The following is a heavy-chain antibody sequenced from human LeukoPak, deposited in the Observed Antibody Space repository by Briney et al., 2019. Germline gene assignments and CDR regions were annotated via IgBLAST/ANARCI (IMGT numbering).Heavy chain of an antibody. CDR2: IYYSGST. J-gene: IGHJ5*02. CDR1: GGSIASGDYS. Sequence: PSETLSLTCAVSGGSIASGDYSWSWIRQPPGKGLEWIGYIYYSGSTYYNPSLKSRLSISVDTSKNQFSLKLSSVTAADTAVYYCARDGNYGSGSYYISWFDPWGQGTLVTVSS. V-gene: IGHV4-30-4*07. D-gene: IGHD3-10*01. CDR3: ARDGNYGSGSYYISWFDP.